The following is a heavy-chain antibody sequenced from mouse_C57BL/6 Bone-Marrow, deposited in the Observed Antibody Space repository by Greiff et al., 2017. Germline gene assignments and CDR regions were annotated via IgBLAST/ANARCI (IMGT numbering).Heavy chain of an antibody. J-gene: IGHJ4*01. CDR2: IDPENGDT. CDR1: GFNIKDDY. Sequence: EVQLQQSGAELVRPGASVKLSCTASGFNIKDDYMHWVKQRPEQGLEWIGWIDPENGDTAYASKFQGKATITADTSSNTAYLQLSSLTSEDTAVYDYTTAPYCAMDYWGQGTSVTVSS. V-gene: IGHV14-4*01. CDR3: TTAPYCAMDY.